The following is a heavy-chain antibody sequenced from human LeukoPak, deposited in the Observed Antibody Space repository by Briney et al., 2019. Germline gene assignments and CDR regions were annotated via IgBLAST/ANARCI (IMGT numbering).Heavy chain of an antibody. CDR1: GGSISSSSYY. CDR2: INHSGST. V-gene: IGHV4-39*07. CDR3: ARSPPRGYSYGHIGGY. D-gene: IGHD5-18*01. Sequence: SETLSLTCTVSGGSISSSSYYWGWIRQPPGKGLEWIGEINHSGSTNYNPSLKSRVTISVDTSKNQFSLKLSSVTAADTAVYYCARSPPRGYSYGHIGGYWGQGTLVTVSS. J-gene: IGHJ4*02.